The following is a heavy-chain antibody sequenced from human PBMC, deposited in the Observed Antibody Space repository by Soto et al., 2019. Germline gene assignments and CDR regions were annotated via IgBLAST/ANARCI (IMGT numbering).Heavy chain of an antibody. CDR2: IWYDGSNK. J-gene: IGHJ5*02. V-gene: IGHV3-33*01. D-gene: IGHD6-13*01. Sequence: QVQLVESGGGVVQPGRSLRLSCAASGFTFSSYGMHWVRQAPGKGLEWVAVIWYDGSNKYYADSVKGRFTISRDNSTNTLYLHMNRWRAEDTAGYYCERVRIVSAAGTGWDPWGQGTLVTVSS. CDR3: ERVRIVSAAGTGWDP. CDR1: GFTFSSYG.